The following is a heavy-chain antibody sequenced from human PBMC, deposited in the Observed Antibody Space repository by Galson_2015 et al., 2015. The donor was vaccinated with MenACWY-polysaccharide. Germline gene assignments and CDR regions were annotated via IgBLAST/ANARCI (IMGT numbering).Heavy chain of an antibody. Sequence: SLRLSCAASGFTFSSYWMTWVRQAPGKGLEWVANIKKDGSEKYYVDSVKGRFTISRDNSKNSLYLQMHSLRAEDTAVYSCARGLYGMDVWGQGTPVTLSS. V-gene: IGHV3-7*01. J-gene: IGHJ6*02. CDR1: GFTFSSYW. CDR2: IKKDGSEK. CDR3: ARGLYGMDV.